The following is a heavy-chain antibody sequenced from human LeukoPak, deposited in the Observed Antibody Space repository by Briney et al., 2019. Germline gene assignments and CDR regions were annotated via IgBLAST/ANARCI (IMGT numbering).Heavy chain of an antibody. CDR1: GDTFSSYA. V-gene: IGHV1-69*01. J-gene: IGHJ4*02. D-gene: IGHD2-2*01. Sequence: SVKVSCKASGDTFSSYAISWVRQAPGQGLEWMGGIIPIFGTANYAQKFQGRVTITADESTSTAYMELSSLRSEDTAVYYCARARVPIVVVPAALNYWGQGTLVTVSS. CDR3: ARARVPIVVVPAALNY. CDR2: IIPIFGTA.